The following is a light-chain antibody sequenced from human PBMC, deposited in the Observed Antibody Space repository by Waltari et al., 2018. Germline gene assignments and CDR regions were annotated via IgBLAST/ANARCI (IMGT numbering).Light chain of an antibody. CDR2: DVS. CDR1: EELGTY. V-gene: IGKV1-33*01. CDR3: QQYDSLPLT. J-gene: IGKJ4*01. Sequence: DIQMTQSPPSLSASVGDIATITCQASEELGTYLNWYQHKAGTAPKLLIYDVSNLHTGVPSRFSGGGSGTLFTLTINSLQSEDIATYYCQQYDSLPLTFGGGTKVEIK.